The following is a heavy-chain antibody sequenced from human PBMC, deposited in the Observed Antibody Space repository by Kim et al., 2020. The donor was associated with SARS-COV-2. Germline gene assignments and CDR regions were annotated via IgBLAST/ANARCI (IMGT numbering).Heavy chain of an antibody. D-gene: IGHD3-10*01. CDR2: IERDGST. CDR3: TRGGERRGDY. J-gene: IGHJ4*02. CDR1: GFTFSKYW. Sequence: GGSLRLSCAASGFTFSKYWMHWVRQAPGEGLVWVSRIERDGSTRYADSVKGRFTISRDNAKNTLYLQMNSLRVEDTAVYYCTRGGERRGDYWGQGTLVTVSS. V-gene: IGHV3-74*01.